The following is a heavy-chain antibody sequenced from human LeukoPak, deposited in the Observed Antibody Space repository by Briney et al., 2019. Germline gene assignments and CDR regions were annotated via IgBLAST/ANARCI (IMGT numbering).Heavy chain of an antibody. CDR3: AKGSYYDSSGSFYFDY. V-gene: IGHV3-23*01. CDR2: ISGSGDNT. D-gene: IGHD3-22*01. J-gene: IGHJ4*02. Sequence: PGGSLRLSCAASGFTLSSYGMHWVRQAPGKGLEWVSGISGSGDNTYYADSVKGRFTISRDNSKNTLYVQVNSLGTEDTAAYYCAKGSYYDSSGSFYFDYWGQGTLVTVSS. CDR1: GFTLSSYG.